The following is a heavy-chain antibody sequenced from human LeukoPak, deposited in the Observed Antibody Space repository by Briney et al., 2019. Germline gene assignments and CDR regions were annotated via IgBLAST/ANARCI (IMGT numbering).Heavy chain of an antibody. CDR2: IYYSGST. CDR3: ARLTKHHNTALDY. J-gene: IGHJ4*02. V-gene: IGHV4-59*08. D-gene: IGHD5-18*01. Sequence: SETLSLTCTVSGGSISSYYWSWIRRPPGKGLEWIGYIYYSGSTNYNPSLKSRVTISVDTSKNQFSLKLSSVTAADTAVYYCARLTKHHNTALDYWGQGTLVTVSS. CDR1: GGSISSYY.